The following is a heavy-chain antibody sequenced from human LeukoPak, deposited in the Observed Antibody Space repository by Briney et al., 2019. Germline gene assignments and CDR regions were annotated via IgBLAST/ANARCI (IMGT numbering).Heavy chain of an antibody. D-gene: IGHD3-22*01. CDR3: ASLKNYYDSSGYLVTDAFDI. Sequence: GASVKVSCKASGYTFTGYYIHWVRQAHGQGLEWMGWINPKSGGTNYAQKFQGRVTMTRDTSISTAYMELSRLRSDDTAVYYCASLKNYYDSSGYLVTDAFDIWGQGTMVTVSS. V-gene: IGHV1-2*02. J-gene: IGHJ3*02. CDR2: INPKSGGT. CDR1: GYTFTGYY.